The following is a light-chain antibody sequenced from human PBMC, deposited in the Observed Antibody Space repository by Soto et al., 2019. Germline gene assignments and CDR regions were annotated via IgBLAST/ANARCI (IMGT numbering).Light chain of an antibody. CDR2: GHS. V-gene: IGLV1-40*01. CDR3: QSYASSLSGYVV. CDR1: SSNIGAGYD. Sequence: QSVLTQPPSVSGAPGQRVTISCTGSSSNIGAGYDVHWYQQLPGTAPKLLIYGHSNRPSGVPDRFSGSKSGTSASLAITGLQAEDEADYYCQSYASSLSGYVVFGGGTKLTVL. J-gene: IGLJ2*01.